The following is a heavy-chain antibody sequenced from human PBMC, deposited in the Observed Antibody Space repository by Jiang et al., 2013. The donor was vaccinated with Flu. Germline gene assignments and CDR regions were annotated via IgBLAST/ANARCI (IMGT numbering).Heavy chain of an antibody. D-gene: IGHD6-19*01. Sequence: GAEVKKPGSSVKVSCKASGGTFSSYAISWVRQAPGQGLEWMGRIIPILGIANYAQKFQGRVTITADKSTSTAYMELSSLRSEDTAVYYCASGADSSGWYYFDYWGQGTLVTVSS. CDR3: ASGADSSGWYYFDY. CDR2: IIPILGIA. V-gene: IGHV1-69*04. J-gene: IGHJ4*02. CDR1: GGTFSSYA.